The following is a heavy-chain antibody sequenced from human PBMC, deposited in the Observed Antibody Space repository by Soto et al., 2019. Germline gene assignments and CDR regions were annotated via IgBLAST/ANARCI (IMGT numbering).Heavy chain of an antibody. Sequence: ASVKVSCKASGYTFTSYGISWVRQAPGQGLEWMGWISAYNGNTNYAQKRQGRVTMTTDTSTSTAYMELRSLRSDDTAVYYCASTSLGYCSGGSCYDGLRLPLDYWGQGTLVTVSS. CDR3: ASTSLGYCSGGSCYDGLRLPLDY. V-gene: IGHV1-18*04. CDR1: GYTFTSYG. CDR2: ISAYNGNT. J-gene: IGHJ4*02. D-gene: IGHD2-15*01.